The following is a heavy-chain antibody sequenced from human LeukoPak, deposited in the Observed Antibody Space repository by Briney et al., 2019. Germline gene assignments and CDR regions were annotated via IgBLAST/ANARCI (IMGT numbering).Heavy chain of an antibody. J-gene: IGHJ5*02. D-gene: IGHD3-22*01. V-gene: IGHV4-4*07. Sequence: SETLSLTCTVSGGSISSHYWSWIRQPAGKGLEWIGRIYTSGSTNYNPYLKSRVTMSVDASKNQCSLKQSSVTAADTAVYYCARDRGDYYDSSGYYPRFDPWGQGTLVTVSS. CDR1: GGSISSHY. CDR2: IYTSGST. CDR3: ARDRGDYYDSSGYYPRFDP.